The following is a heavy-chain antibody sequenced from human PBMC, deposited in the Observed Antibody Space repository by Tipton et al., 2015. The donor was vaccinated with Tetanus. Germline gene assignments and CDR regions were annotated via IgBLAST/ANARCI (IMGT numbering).Heavy chain of an antibody. D-gene: IGHD5-12*01. Sequence: TLSLTCTVSGGSISTGGYSWSWIRQHPGKGLEWIGYIYDSGNTLYNPSLKSRATMSIDASKTHFSLKLTSVTAADTAVYYCARNHPPRGYPYGGFHSWGQGTLVTVSS. CDR1: GGSISTGGYS. J-gene: IGHJ4*02. CDR2: IYDSGNT. CDR3: ARNHPPRGYPYGGFHS. V-gene: IGHV4-31*03.